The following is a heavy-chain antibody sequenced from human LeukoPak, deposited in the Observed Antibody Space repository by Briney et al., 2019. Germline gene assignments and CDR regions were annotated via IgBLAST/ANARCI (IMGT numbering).Heavy chain of an antibody. Sequence: GGSLRLSCAASGFTFNNYAMSWVRQAPGKGLEWVSGISGSGGGTYYADSVKGRFTISRENSKNTLYLHMNSLRAEDTAVYYCAKSGSYYVAGGGHAGDYWGQGTLVTVSS. V-gene: IGHV3-23*01. J-gene: IGHJ4*02. CDR2: ISGSGGGT. D-gene: IGHD1-26*01. CDR1: GFTFNNYA. CDR3: AKSGSYYVAGGGHAGDY.